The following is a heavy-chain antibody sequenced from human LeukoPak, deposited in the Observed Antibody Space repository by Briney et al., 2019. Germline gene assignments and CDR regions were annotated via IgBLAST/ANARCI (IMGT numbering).Heavy chain of an antibody. Sequence: GGSLRLSCSASGFTFSSFAMHWVRQAPGKGLEYVAAISRNGGSTYYADSVKGRFTISRDNSKNTLYLQMSSLRAEDTAVYLCVRDLRSDFMGVLSRYLSYWGQGTLVTVSS. CDR2: ISRNGGST. J-gene: IGHJ4*02. D-gene: IGHD2/OR15-2a*01. CDR1: GFTFSSFA. V-gene: IGHV3-64D*09. CDR3: VRDLRSDFMGVLSRYLSY.